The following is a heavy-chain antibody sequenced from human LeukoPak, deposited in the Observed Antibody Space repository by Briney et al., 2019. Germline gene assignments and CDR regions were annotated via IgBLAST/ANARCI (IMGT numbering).Heavy chain of an antibody. CDR2: INTNTGNP. CDR1: GYTFTNYP. V-gene: IGHV7-4-1*02. Sequence: ASVKVSCKASGYTFTNYPMNWVRQAPGQGLELMGWINTNTGNPMYARGFTERFVFSWDTSVTTAYLQINSLKPEDTAVYFCARDTYCTGGRCYSRVGYWGQGTVVTVSS. D-gene: IGHD2-15*01. CDR3: ARDTYCTGGRCYSRVGY. J-gene: IGHJ4*02.